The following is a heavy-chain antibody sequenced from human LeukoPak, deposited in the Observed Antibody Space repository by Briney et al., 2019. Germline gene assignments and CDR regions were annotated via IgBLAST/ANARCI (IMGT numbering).Heavy chain of an antibody. J-gene: IGHJ6*03. CDR3: AREGPIFGVVLVYYYYMDV. CDR1: GGSFSGHY. CDR2: INHSGST. Sequence: SETLSLTCAVYGGSFSGHYWSWIRQPPGKGLEWIGEINHSGSTNYNPSLKSRVTISVDTSKNQFSLKLSSVTAADTAVYYCAREGPIFGVVLVYYYYMDVWGKGTTVTVSS. D-gene: IGHD3-3*01. V-gene: IGHV4-34*01.